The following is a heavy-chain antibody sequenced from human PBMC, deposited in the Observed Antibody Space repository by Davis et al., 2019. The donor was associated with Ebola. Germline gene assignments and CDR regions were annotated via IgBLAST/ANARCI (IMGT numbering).Heavy chain of an antibody. CDR2: INPHNGNT. CDR3: ARAQFPTTSDH. J-gene: IGHJ4*02. CDR1: GYTFTGYY. V-gene: IGHV1-18*04. D-gene: IGHD1-1*01. Sequence: AASVKVSCKASGYTFTGYYMHCVRQAPGQGLEWLGWINPHNGNTNYAQNVQGRVIMTSDTATTTAYMEVGSLRSDDTAVYYCARAQFPTTSDHWGQGTLVTVSS.